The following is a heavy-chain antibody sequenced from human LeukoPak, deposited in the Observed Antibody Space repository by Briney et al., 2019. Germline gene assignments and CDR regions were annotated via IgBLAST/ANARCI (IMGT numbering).Heavy chain of an antibody. J-gene: IGHJ3*02. D-gene: IGHD3-22*01. Sequence: GGSLRLSCAASGFTVDNYGMSWVRQAQGKGLEWVSGINWNGGSTGYADSVKGRFTIPRDNAKNSLYLQMNSLRAEDTALYYCARIDTYYYDSSGYYSAFDIWGQGTIVTVSS. CDR1: GFTVDNYG. CDR2: INWNGGST. CDR3: ARIDTYYYDSSGYYSAFDI. V-gene: IGHV3-20*04.